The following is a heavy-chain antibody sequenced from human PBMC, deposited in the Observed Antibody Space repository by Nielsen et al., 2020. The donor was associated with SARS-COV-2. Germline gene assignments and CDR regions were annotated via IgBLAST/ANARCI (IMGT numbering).Heavy chain of an antibody. D-gene: IGHD1-20*01. CDR3: ARVRYNWNEVVSFWFDY. Sequence: GGSLRLSCAASGFTVSSNYMSWVRQAPGKGLEWVSVIYSGGSTYYADSVKGRFTISRDNSKNTLYLQMNSLRAEDTAVYYCARVRYNWNEVVSFWFDYWGQGTLVTVSS. V-gene: IGHV3-53*01. CDR2: IYSGGST. CDR1: GFTVSSNY. J-gene: IGHJ4*02.